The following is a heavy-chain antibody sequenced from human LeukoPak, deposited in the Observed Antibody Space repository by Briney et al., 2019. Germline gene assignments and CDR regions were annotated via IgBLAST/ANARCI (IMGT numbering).Heavy chain of an antibody. CDR2: INPNSGGT. V-gene: IGHV1-2*02. D-gene: IGHD3-22*01. Sequence: ASVKVSCKASGYTFTGYYMHWVRQAPGQGLEWMGWINPNSGGTNYAQKFQGRVTTTRDTSISTAYMELSRLRSDDTAVYYCARDSYYDSSGYYSSEYFQHWGQGTLVTVSS. J-gene: IGHJ1*01. CDR3: ARDSYYDSSGYYSSEYFQH. CDR1: GYTFTGYY.